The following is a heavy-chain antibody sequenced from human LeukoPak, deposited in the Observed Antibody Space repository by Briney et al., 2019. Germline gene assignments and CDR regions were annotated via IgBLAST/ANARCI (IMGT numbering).Heavy chain of an antibody. CDR1: GFTFDDYT. CDR3: AKDGYGRLPDY. V-gene: IGHV3-43*01. J-gene: IGHJ4*02. CDR2: ISWDGGST. D-gene: IGHD5-12*01. Sequence: GGSLRLSCAASGFTFDDYTMHWVRQAPGKGLEWVSLISWDGGSTYYADSVKGRFTISRDNSENSLYLQMNSLRTEDTALYYCAKDGYGRLPDYWGQGTLVTVSS.